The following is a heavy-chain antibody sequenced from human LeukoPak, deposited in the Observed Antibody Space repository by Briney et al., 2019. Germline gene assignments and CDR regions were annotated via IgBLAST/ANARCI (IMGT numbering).Heavy chain of an antibody. CDR2: IIPIFGTA. CDR1: GGTFSSYA. D-gene: IGHD3-3*01. CDR3: AREGGILLDY. J-gene: IGHJ4*02. V-gene: IGHV1-69*05. Sequence: ASVKVSCKASGGTFSSYAISWVRQAPGQGLEWMGGIIPIFGTANYAQKSQGRVTITTDESTSTAYMELSSLRSEDTAVYYCAREGGILLDYWGQGTLVTVSS.